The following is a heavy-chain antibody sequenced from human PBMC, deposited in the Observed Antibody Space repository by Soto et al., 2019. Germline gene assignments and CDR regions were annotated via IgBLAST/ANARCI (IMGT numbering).Heavy chain of an antibody. J-gene: IGHJ4*02. Sequence: ASVKVSCKVSGYTLTELSMHWVRQPPGKGLEWMGGFDPEDGETIYAQKFQGRVTMTEDTSTDTAYMELSSLRSEDTAVYYFSIGPTSTTAFVYCCQAPLFTVSS. V-gene: IGHV1-24*01. CDR2: FDPEDGET. CDR1: GYTLTELS. D-gene: IGHD1-26*01. CDR3: SIGPTSTTAFVY.